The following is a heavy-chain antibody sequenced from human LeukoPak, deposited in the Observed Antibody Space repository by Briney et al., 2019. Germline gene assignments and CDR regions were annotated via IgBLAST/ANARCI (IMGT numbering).Heavy chain of an antibody. CDR2: INWNGGST. V-gene: IGHV3-20*04. D-gene: IGHD6-19*01. CDR1: GFTFSSYN. J-gene: IGHJ3*02. Sequence: GGSLRLSCAASGFTFSSYNMNWVRQAPGKGLEWVSGINWNGGSTGYADSVKGRFTISRDNAKNSLYLQMNSLRAEDTALYYCARAEYSSGWYGAAFDIWGQGTMVTVSS. CDR3: ARAEYSSGWYGAAFDI.